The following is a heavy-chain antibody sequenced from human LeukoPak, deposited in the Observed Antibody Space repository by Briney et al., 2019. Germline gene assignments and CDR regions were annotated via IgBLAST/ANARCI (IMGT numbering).Heavy chain of an antibody. CDR3: AKEAVWYSSSWYDADY. CDR2: ISGSGGST. J-gene: IGHJ4*02. CDR1: GFTFSSYA. D-gene: IGHD6-13*01. Sequence: GGSLRLSCAASGFTFSSYAMSWVRQAPGKGLEWVSAISGSGGSTYYADSVKGRFTISRDNSKNTLYLQMNSLRAEDTAVYYCAKEAVWYSSSWYDADYWGQGTLVTVSS. V-gene: IGHV3-23*01.